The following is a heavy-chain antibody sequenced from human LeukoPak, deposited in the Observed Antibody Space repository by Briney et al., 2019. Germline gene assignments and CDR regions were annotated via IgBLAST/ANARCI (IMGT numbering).Heavy chain of an antibody. V-gene: IGHV1-18*01. J-gene: IGHJ4*02. D-gene: IGHD1-7*01. CDR2: ISPHNGNT. Sequence: ASVKVSCKASGYTFTSYGITWVRQAPGQGLEWMGWISPHNGNTDYAQKLQGRVTMTTDTSTSTAYMELRSLRSDDTAVYYCARAGITGTDLDYWGQGTLVTVSS. CDR3: ARAGITGTDLDY. CDR1: GYTFTSYG.